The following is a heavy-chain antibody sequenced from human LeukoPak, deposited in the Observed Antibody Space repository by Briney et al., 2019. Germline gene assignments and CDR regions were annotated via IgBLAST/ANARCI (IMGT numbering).Heavy chain of an antibody. J-gene: IGHJ4*02. CDR3: ARVQDDDRVAVAGKEDY. Sequence: ASVKVSCKASGYTFTAHAVHWVRQAPGQRLEWMGWINVASGDTGYSQKFQDRVTITRDTSASTGYMEMSSLRSEDTAVYYCARVQDDDRVAVAGKEDYWGQGTLVTVSS. D-gene: IGHD6-19*01. V-gene: IGHV1-3*01. CDR1: GYTFTAHA. CDR2: INVASGDT.